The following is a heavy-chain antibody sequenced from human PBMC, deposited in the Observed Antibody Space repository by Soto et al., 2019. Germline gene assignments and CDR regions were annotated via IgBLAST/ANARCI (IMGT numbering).Heavy chain of an antibody. J-gene: IGHJ3*02. V-gene: IGHV1-2*02. CDR3: ARDKTDAFDI. CDR2: INTNSGGT. Sequence: ASVKVSCKASGYTFTGYYLHWVRQAPGQGLEWMGWINTNSGGTNFAQKFQGRVTMTRDTSISTAYMELRRLTYDDTAVCYCARDKTDAFDIWGQGTMVTVSS. CDR1: GYTFTGYY.